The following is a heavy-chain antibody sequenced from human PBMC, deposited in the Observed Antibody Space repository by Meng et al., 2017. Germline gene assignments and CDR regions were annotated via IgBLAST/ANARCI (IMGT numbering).Heavy chain of an antibody. CDR1: GFTFDDYG. CDR3: ARNRRVYYNRWNDAFDI. CDR2: INWNGGST. Sequence: GESLKISCSASGFTFDDYGMSWVRQAPGKGLGWASGINWNGGSTGYADSVKGRFTVSIDNAKNSLYLQMNSLRAEDRALYSCARNRRVYYNRWNDAFDIWSQGTMVTVSS. J-gene: IGHJ3*02. V-gene: IGHV3-20*04. D-gene: IGHD3-22*01.